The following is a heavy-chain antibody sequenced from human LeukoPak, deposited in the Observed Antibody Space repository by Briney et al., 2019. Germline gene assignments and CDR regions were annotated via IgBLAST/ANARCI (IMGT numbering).Heavy chain of an antibody. CDR1: GFTFSSYS. D-gene: IGHD1-26*01. CDR2: ISSSSSTI. J-gene: IGHJ4*02. CDR3: ARDIVGATKPLDY. Sequence: PGGSLRLSCAASGFTFSSYSMNWVRQAPGKGLEWVSYISSSSSTIYYADSVKGRFTISRDNAKNSLYLQMNSLRAEDTAVYYCARDIVGATKPLDYWGQGTLVTVSS. V-gene: IGHV3-48*01.